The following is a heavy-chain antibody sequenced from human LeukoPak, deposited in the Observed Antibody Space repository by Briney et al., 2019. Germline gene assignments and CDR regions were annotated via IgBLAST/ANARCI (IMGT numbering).Heavy chain of an antibody. V-gene: IGHV3-30-3*01. Sequence: GGSLRLSCAASGFTFSSYAMHWVRQAPGKGPEWVAVISYDGSNKYYADSVKGRFTISRDNSKNTLYLQMNSLRAEDTAVYYCARATYDFRLDWGQGTLVTVSS. J-gene: IGHJ4*02. CDR1: GFTFSSYA. D-gene: IGHD3-3*01. CDR2: ISYDGSNK. CDR3: ARATYDFRLD.